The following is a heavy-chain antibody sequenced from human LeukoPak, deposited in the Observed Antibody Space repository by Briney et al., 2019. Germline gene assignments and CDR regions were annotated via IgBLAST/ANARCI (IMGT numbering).Heavy chain of an antibody. J-gene: IGHJ6*03. Sequence: ASVKVSCKASGYTFTGYHMHWVRQAPGQGLEWMGWINPNSGGTNYAQKFQGRVTMTRDTSISTAFMELSRLRSDDTAVYYCARDLTVDPYSIVVVPAAMVYYYMDVWGKGTTVTVSS. CDR1: GYTFTGYH. CDR2: INPNSGGT. CDR3: ARDLTVDPYSIVVVPAAMVYYYMDV. D-gene: IGHD2-2*01. V-gene: IGHV1-2*02.